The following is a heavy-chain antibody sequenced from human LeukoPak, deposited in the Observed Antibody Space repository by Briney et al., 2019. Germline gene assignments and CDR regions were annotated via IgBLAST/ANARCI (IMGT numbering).Heavy chain of an antibody. CDR1: GFTVSSNY. CDR3: ARDDVVPAAIGRDYYYYYGMDV. D-gene: IGHD2-2*01. CDR2: IYSGGST. Sequence: GGSLRLSCAASGFTVSSNYMSWVRQAPGKGLEWVSVIYSGGSTYYADSVKGRFTISRDNSKNTLYLQMNSLRAEDTAVYYCARDDVVPAAIGRDYYYYYGMDVWGQGTTVTVSS. V-gene: IGHV3-53*01. J-gene: IGHJ6*02.